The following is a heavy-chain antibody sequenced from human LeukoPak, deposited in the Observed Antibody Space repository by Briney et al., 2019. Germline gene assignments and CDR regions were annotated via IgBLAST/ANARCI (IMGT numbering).Heavy chain of an antibody. D-gene: IGHD6-13*01. Sequence: GGSLRLSCAASGFTFSNYWMSWVRQAPGNGLEWVANINPDGSEKYSVDSVTGRFTISRDNAENTVFLQMNSLRAEDSAVYYCARERDIAAAGNGNLVDYWGQGTLVTVSS. V-gene: IGHV3-7*01. CDR1: GFTFSNYW. CDR3: ARERDIAAAGNGNLVDY. J-gene: IGHJ4*02. CDR2: INPDGSEK.